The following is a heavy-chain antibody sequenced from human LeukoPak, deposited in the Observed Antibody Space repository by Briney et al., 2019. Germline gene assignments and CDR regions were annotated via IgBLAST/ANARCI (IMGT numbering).Heavy chain of an antibody. D-gene: IGHD1-26*01. CDR2: IRYDGSDK. J-gene: IGHJ4*02. CDR1: GFTFSSYG. V-gene: IGHV3-30*02. CDR3: AKDSWEVGATSEIDY. Sequence: PGGSLKLSCAASGFTFSSYGMHWVRQAPGKGLEWVGFIRYDGSDKYYADSVKGRFTISRDNPKNTLYLQANSLRAEDTAVYYCAKDSWEVGATSEIDYWGQGTLVTVSS.